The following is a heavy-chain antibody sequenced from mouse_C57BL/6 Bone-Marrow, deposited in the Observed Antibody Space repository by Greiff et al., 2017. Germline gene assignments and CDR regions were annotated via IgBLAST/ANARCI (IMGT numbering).Heavy chain of an antibody. CDR1: GFSFTTYA. CDR3: VRHEGLRRMDY. D-gene: IGHD2-4*01. V-gene: IGHV10-1*01. Sequence: EVKLLEPGGGLVQPKGSLKLSCAASGFSFTTYAMNWVRQAPGRGLEWVARIRSKSNNYATYYADTVKARFTISRDDSESMLYLQMNNLKTEDSAVYYCVRHEGLRRMDYWGQGTLVTVSA. J-gene: IGHJ3*01. CDR2: IRSKSNNYAT.